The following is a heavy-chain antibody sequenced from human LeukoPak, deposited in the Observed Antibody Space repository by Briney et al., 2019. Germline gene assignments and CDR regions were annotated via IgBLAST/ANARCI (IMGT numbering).Heavy chain of an antibody. J-gene: IGHJ4*02. CDR3: AREQGLSITFDY. Sequence: PSETLSLTCTVSGGSISSYYWSWIRQPPGKGLEWIGYIYYSGSTNYNPSLKSRVTISVDTSKNQFSLKLSSVTAADTAVYYCAREQGLSITFDYWGQGTLVTVSS. V-gene: IGHV4-59*12. CDR2: IYYSGST. CDR1: GGSISSYY. D-gene: IGHD3-16*01.